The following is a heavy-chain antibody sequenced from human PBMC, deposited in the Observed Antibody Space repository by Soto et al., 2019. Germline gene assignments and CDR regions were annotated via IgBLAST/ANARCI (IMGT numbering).Heavy chain of an antibody. Sequence: GWSLRLSCSASVFTFSSYAMSWFRQAPGKGLEWVSAISGSGGSTYYADSVKGRFTISRDNSKNTLYLQMNSLRAEDTAVYYCAKRSSGYIAFDIWGQGTMVTVSS. CDR1: VFTFSSYA. D-gene: IGHD3-22*01. V-gene: IGHV3-23*01. CDR2: ISGSGGST. CDR3: AKRSSGYIAFDI. J-gene: IGHJ3*02.